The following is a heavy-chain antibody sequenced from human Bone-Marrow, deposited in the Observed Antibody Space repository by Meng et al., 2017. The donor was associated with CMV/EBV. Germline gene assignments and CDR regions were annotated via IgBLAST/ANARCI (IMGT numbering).Heavy chain of an antibody. J-gene: IGHJ4*02. D-gene: IGHD3-3*01. Sequence: GESLKISCAASGFTFSNAWMSWVRQAPGKGLEWVGRIKSKTDGGTTDYAAPVKGRFTISRDDSKNTLYLQMNSLKTEDTAVYYCTTVRNYDFWSGYYTRGYYFDYWGQGTLVTLSS. CDR3: TTVRNYDFWSGYYTRGYYFDY. CDR2: IKSKTDGGTT. CDR1: GFTFSNAW. V-gene: IGHV3-15*01.